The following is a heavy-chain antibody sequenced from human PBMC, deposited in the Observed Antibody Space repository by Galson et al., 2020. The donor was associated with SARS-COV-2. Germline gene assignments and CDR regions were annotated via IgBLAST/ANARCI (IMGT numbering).Heavy chain of an antibody. J-gene: IGHJ5*01. D-gene: IGHD3-16*01. V-gene: IGHV4-4*07. CDR3: ARDAGYFGAGTYTRVDS. Sequence: SETLSLTCTVSGGSMYRFYWTWIRQSAETGLEWIGRVSPTWDFVHYNPALKSRVTMSVDTSKNQFSLELVSVTAADTATYFCARDAGYFGAGTYTRVDSWGQGMLVTVSS. CDR1: GGSMYRFY. CDR2: VSPTWDFV.